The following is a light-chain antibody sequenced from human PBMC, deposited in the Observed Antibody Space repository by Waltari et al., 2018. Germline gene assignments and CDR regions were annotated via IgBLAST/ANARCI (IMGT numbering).Light chain of an antibody. CDR2: RNT. V-gene: IGLV1-47*01. CDR1: RSDIGNNY. Sequence: QSVLTQPPSASGTPGQKVTMSCSGGRSDIGNNYVYWYQQLPGTTSKLLIYRNTQRPSGVPDRISASKSGTSASLAISGLRSEDEAIYYCASWDDRLGGVLFGGGTKLTVL. CDR3: ASWDDRLGGVL. J-gene: IGLJ2*01.